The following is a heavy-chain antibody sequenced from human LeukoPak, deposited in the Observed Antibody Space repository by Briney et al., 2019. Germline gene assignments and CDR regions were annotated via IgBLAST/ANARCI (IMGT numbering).Heavy chain of an antibody. Sequence: SETLSLTCTVSGGSISSSSYYWGWTRQPPGKGLEWIGSIYYSGSTYYNPSLKSRVTISVDTSKNQFSLKLSSVTAADTAVYYCARQPRSPNCSGGSCYSGDNWFDPWGQGTLVTVSS. CDR3: ARQPRSPNCSGGSCYSGDNWFDP. CDR1: GGSISSSSYY. V-gene: IGHV4-39*01. J-gene: IGHJ5*02. D-gene: IGHD2-15*01. CDR2: IYYSGST.